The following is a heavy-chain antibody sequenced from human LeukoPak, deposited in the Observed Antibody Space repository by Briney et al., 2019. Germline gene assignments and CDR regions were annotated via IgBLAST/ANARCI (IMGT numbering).Heavy chain of an antibody. J-gene: IGHJ3*02. Sequence: PGGSLRLSCAASGFTFSSYAMSWVRQAPGKGLEWVSAISGSCGSTYYADSVKGRFTISRDNAKNSLYLQMNSLRAEDTAVYYCARDSGGFGELLSAPDAFDIWGQGTMVTVSS. D-gene: IGHD3-10*01. CDR1: GFTFSSYA. CDR3: ARDSGGFGELLSAPDAFDI. V-gene: IGHV3-23*01. CDR2: ISGSCGST.